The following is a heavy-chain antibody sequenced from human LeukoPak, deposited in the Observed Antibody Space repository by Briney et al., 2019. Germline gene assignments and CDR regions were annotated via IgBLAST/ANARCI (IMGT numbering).Heavy chain of an antibody. CDR2: ISSSSSYI. J-gene: IGHJ4*02. V-gene: IGHV3-21*01. D-gene: IGHD5-24*01. Sequence: GGSLRLSCAASGFTFSSYSMNWVRQAPGKGLEWVSSISSSSSYIYYADSVKGRFTISRDNAENSLYLQMNSLRAEDTAVYYCAGETRRDGYNPPDYWGQGTLVTVSS. CDR3: AGETRRDGYNPPDY. CDR1: GFTFSSYS.